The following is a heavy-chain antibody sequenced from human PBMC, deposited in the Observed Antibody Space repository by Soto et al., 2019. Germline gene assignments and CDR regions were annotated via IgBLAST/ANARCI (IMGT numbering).Heavy chain of an antibody. CDR2: IWYDGSNK. Sequence: GGSLRLSCAASGFTFSSYGMHWVRQAPGKGLDWVAVIWYDGSNKYYADSVKGRFTISRDNSKNTLYLQMNSLRAEDTAVYYCARGIVVVPAAYYGMDVWGQGT. J-gene: IGHJ6*02. V-gene: IGHV3-33*01. CDR3: ARGIVVVPAAYYGMDV. CDR1: GFTFSSYG. D-gene: IGHD2-2*01.